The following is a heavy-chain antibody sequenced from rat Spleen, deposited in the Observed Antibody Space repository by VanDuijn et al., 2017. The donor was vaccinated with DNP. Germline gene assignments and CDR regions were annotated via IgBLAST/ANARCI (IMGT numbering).Heavy chain of an antibody. V-gene: IGHV5-20*01. J-gene: IGHJ3*01. CDR3: AIYFYSGDNWFGY. CDR1: GFTFSDYY. CDR2: IRYDGGST. Sequence: EVLLVESGGGLVQPGRSLKLSCAASGFTFSDYYMAWVRQPPTKGLEWVAYIRYDGGSTYYGDSVKGRFTISRDNTKSTLYLQMDSLRSEDTATYYCAIYFYSGDNWFGYWGQGTLVTVSS. D-gene: IGHD1-1*01.